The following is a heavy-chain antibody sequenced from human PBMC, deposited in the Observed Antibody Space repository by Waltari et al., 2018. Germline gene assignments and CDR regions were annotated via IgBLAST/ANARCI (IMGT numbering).Heavy chain of an antibody. J-gene: IGHJ4*02. Sequence: VKVSCKASGYTFSSYGITWVRQAPGQGLEWMGWISAYSGDIHYAQNLQGRVSMTTDTSTNTAYMELRSLRSDDTAVYYCARDNGYSVPSTLFDYWGQGTLVTVSS. CDR3: ARDNGYSVPSTLFDY. V-gene: IGHV1-18*04. CDR1: GYTFSSYG. CDR2: ISAYSGDI. D-gene: IGHD2-15*01.